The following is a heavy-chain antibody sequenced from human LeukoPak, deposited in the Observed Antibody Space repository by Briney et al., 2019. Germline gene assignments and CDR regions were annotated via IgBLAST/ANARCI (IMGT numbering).Heavy chain of an antibody. CDR2: ISSSSSYI. J-gene: IGHJ4*02. CDR3: ARGTHWASGPFDY. CDR1: GFTFSSYS. V-gene: IGHV3-21*01. D-gene: IGHD5-12*01. Sequence: GGSLRLSCAASGFTFSSYSMNWVRQAPGKGLEWVSSISSSSSYIYYADSVKGRFTISRDNAKNSLYLQMNSLRAEDTAVYYCARGTHWASGPFDYWGQGTLVTVSS.